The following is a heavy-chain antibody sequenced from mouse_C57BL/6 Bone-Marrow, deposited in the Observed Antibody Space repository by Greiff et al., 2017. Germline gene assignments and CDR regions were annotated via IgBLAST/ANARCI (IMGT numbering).Heavy chain of an antibody. CDR3: AIDIYPYWYFDV. V-gene: IGHV1-61*01. CDR2: IYPSDSET. D-gene: IGHD2-1*01. Sequence: QVQLQQPGAELVRPGSSVKLSCKASGYTFTSYWMAWVKQRPGQGLEWIGNIYPSDSETHYNQNFKDKATLTVDTSSSTAYMQLSSLTSEDSAVYYCAIDIYPYWYFDVWGTGNTVTVSS. J-gene: IGHJ1*03. CDR1: GYTFTSYW.